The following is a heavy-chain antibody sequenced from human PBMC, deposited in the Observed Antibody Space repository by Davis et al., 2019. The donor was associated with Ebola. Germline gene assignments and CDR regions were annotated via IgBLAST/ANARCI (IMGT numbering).Heavy chain of an antibody. CDR1: GGSISSYY. CDR2: IYYSGST. J-gene: IGHJ4*02. CDR3: ARQVYGGNFDY. Sequence: PSETLSLTCTVSGGSISSYYWSWIRQPPGKGLEWIGYIYYSGSTNYNPSLKSRVTISVDTSKNQFSLKLSSVTAADTAVYYCARQVYGGNFDYWGQGTLVTVSS. V-gene: IGHV4-59*08. D-gene: IGHD4-23*01.